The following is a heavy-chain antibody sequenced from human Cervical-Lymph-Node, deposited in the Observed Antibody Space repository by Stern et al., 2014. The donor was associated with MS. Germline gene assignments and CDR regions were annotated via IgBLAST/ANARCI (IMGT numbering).Heavy chain of an antibody. CDR3: XRWGHIVDYYYGLDV. J-gene: IGHJ6*02. D-gene: IGHD2-21*01. CDR1: GGSISSGDYY. V-gene: IGHV4-30-4*01. CDR2: SYHSGGT. Sequence: QVQLQESGPGLVKPSQTLSLTCTVSGGSISSGDYYWSWIRQSPGKGLEWIGYSYHSGGTYYNPSLKSRVTISVDTSKNQFSLKLSSVNAADTAVYYCXRWGHIVDYYYGLDVWGQGTTVTVSS.